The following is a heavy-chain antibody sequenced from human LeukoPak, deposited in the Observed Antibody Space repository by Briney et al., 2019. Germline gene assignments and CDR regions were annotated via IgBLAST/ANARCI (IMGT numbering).Heavy chain of an antibody. CDR2: INSDGSNT. V-gene: IGHV3-74*01. J-gene: IGHJ4*02. D-gene: IGHD3-10*01. CDR3: AKDRTTMVRGAPVDY. Sequence: GGSLRLSCAASGFTFRNYWMHWVRQAPGKGLVWVSRINSDGSNTNYADSVKGRFTISRDNAKNTLYLQMNSLRAEDTAVYYCAKDRTTMVRGAPVDYWGQGTLVTVSS. CDR1: GFTFRNYW.